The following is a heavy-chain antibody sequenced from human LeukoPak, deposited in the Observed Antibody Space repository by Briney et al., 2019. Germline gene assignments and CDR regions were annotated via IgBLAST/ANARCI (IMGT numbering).Heavy chain of an antibody. J-gene: IGHJ5*02. CDR1: GSTFSTFD. V-gene: IGHV3-13*01. D-gene: IGHD3-22*01. CDR2: IGTGGDT. CDR3: ARDHYYDCSGYYPNWFDP. Sequence: GGSLRLSCAASGSTFSTFDMHWVRQAAGKGLEWVSAIGTGGDTYYSDSVKGRFTISRDNSKNTLYLQMNSLRAEDTAVYYCARDHYYDCSGYYPNWFDPWGQGTLVTVSS.